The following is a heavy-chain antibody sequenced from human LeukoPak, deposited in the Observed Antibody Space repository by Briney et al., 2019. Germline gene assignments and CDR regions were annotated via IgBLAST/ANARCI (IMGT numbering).Heavy chain of an antibody. J-gene: IGHJ4*02. CDR1: GFTFSASY. V-gene: IGHV3-11*04. D-gene: IGHD1-1*01. CDR3: ATSDRDNYAGFDS. Sequence: GGSLRPSCLGSGFTFSASYMNWIRQAPGKGLDWVSHISSSGSVIYYADSVKGRFTISRDNAKKSLYLQMNSLRAEDTAIYYCATSDRDNYAGFDSWGQGTLVTVSS. CDR2: ISSSGSVI.